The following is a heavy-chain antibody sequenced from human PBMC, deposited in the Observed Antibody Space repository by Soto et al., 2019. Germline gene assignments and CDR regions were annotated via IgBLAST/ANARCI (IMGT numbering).Heavy chain of an antibody. D-gene: IGHD1-20*01. V-gene: IGHV3-30-3*01. CDR3: ARDRSDNWLPFDY. CDR1: GFTFSSYA. J-gene: IGHJ4*02. CDR2: ISYDGSNK. Sequence: PGGSLRLSCAASGFTFSSYAMHWVRQAPGKGLEWVAVISYDGSNKYYADSVKGRFTISRDNSKNTLYLQMNSLRAEDTAVYYCARDRSDNWLPFDYWGQGNLVTVSS.